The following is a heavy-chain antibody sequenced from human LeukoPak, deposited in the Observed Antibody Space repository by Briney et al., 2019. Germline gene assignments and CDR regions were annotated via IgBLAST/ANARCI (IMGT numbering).Heavy chain of an antibody. Sequence: PLETLSLTCAVYGGAFSGYYWSWIRQPPGKGLEWIGEINHSGSTNYNPSLKSRVTISVDTSKNQFSLKLSSVTAADTAVYYCARAPGEDYVWGSYRHPTDYWGQGTLVTVSS. CDR3: ARAPGEDYVWGSYRHPTDY. CDR2: INHSGST. D-gene: IGHD3-16*02. V-gene: IGHV4-34*01. CDR1: GGAFSGYY. J-gene: IGHJ4*02.